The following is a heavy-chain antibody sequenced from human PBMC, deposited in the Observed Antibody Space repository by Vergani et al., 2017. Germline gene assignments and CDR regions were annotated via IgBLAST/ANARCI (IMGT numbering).Heavy chain of an antibody. V-gene: IGHV3-33*06. J-gene: IGHJ3*02. Sequence: QVQLVESGGGVVQPGRSLRLSCAASGFTFNQYGMHWVRQAPGKGLEWVAVTWYDGSNKQYADSVKGRFSISRDNSKSTMYLQMNSLRDEDTGVYYCAKLVTADNDAFDIWGQGTMVTVSS. D-gene: IGHD1-26*01. CDR2: TWYDGSNK. CDR1: GFTFNQYG. CDR3: AKLVTADNDAFDI.